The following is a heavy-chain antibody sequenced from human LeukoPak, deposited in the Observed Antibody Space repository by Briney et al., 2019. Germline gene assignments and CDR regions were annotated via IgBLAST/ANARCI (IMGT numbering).Heavy chain of an antibody. CDR2: IYTSGST. V-gene: IGHV4-61*02. Sequence: PSETLSLTCTVSGGSISSGSYYWSWIRQPAGKGLEWIGRIYTSGSTNYNPSLKSRVTISVDTSKNQFSLKLSSVTAADTAVYYCARGSVIFGVVIANNWFDPWGQGTLVTVSS. J-gene: IGHJ5*02. D-gene: IGHD3-3*02. CDR3: ARGSVIFGVVIANNWFDP. CDR1: GGSISSGSYY.